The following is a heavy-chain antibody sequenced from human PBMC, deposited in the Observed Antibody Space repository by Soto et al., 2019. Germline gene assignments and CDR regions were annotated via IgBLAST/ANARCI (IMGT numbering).Heavy chain of an antibody. CDR2: IIPIFGTA. J-gene: IGHJ4*02. CDR1: GGTFSSYA. CDR3: ARTARRYYYDSSGSKSTFDY. V-gene: IGHV1-69*01. Sequence: QVQLVQSGAEVKKPGSSVTVSCTASGGTFSSYAISWVRQAPGQGLEWMGGIIPIFGTANYAQKFQGRVTITADESTSTAYMELSSLRSEDTAVYYCARTARRYYYDSSGSKSTFDYWGQGTLVTVSS. D-gene: IGHD3-22*01.